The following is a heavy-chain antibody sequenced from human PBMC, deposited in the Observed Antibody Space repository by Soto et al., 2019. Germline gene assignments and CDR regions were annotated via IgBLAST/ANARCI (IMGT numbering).Heavy chain of an antibody. J-gene: IGHJ3*02. V-gene: IGHV3-23*01. CDR1: GFTFSNYG. CDR3: AEDQISPTYYYDSSGPFDI. CDR2: ISGSGGST. D-gene: IGHD3-22*01. Sequence: GGSLRLSCAASGFTFSNYGMHWVRQAPGKGLEWVSAISGSGGSTYYADSVKGRFTISRDNSKNTLYLQMNSLRAEDTAVYYCAEDQISPTYYYDSSGPFDIWGQGTMVTVSS.